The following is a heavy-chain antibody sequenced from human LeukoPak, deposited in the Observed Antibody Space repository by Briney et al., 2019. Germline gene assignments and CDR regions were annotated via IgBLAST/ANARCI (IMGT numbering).Heavy chain of an antibody. D-gene: IGHD3-22*01. J-gene: IGHJ4*02. CDR3: ARGVLNYYDSSGSDY. Sequence: SETLSLTCTVSGGSISSSSYYWGWIRQPPGKGLEWIGSIYYSGSTYYNPSLKSRVTISVDTSKNPFSLKLSSVTAADTAVYYCARGVLNYYDSSGSDYWGQGTLVTVSP. V-gene: IGHV4-39*01. CDR2: IYYSGST. CDR1: GGSISSSSYY.